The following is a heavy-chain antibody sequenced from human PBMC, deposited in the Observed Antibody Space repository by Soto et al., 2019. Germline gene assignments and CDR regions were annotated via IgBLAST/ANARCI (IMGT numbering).Heavy chain of an antibody. CDR1: GGSISSGGYY. Sequence: PSETLSLTCTVSGGSISSGGYYWSWIRQHPGKGLEWIGYIYYSGSTYYNPSLKSRVTISVDTSKNQFSLKLSSVTAADTAVYYCARLVLHRSDCSGGSCYSSWFDPWGQGTLVTVSS. V-gene: IGHV4-31*03. J-gene: IGHJ5*02. CDR2: IYYSGST. D-gene: IGHD2-15*01. CDR3: ARLVLHRSDCSGGSCYSSWFDP.